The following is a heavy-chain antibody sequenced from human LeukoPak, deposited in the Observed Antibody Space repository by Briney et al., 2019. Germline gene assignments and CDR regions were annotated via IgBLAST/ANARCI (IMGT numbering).Heavy chain of an antibody. Sequence: GGSLRLSCAASGFTFSSYSMNWVRQAPGKGLEWVSSISSSSSYIYYADSVKGRFTISRDNAKNSLYLQMNSLRAEDTAVYYCASIATYYDFWSGSLDYYYMDVWGKGTTVTVSS. CDR2: ISSSSSYI. CDR1: GFTFSSYS. J-gene: IGHJ6*03. V-gene: IGHV3-21*01. CDR3: ASIATYYDFWSGSLDYYYMDV. D-gene: IGHD3-3*01.